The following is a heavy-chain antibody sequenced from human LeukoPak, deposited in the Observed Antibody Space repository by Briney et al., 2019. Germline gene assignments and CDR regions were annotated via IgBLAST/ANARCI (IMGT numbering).Heavy chain of an antibody. J-gene: IGHJ4*02. CDR3: ASSIVADGTSPFDY. CDR1: GYTFTNYP. Sequence: ASVKVSCKTSGYTFTNYPIHWVRQAPGQSLEWMGWIDAGNGNTKYSQKFQGRVTITRDTSASTAYMELSSLRSEDTAVYYCASSIVADGTSPFDYWGQGTLVTVSS. CDR2: IDAGNGNT. V-gene: IGHV1-3*01. D-gene: IGHD6-13*01.